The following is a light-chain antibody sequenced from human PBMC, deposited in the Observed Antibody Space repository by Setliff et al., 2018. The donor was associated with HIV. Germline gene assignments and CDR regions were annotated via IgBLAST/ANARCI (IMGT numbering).Light chain of an antibody. J-gene: IGLJ1*01. V-gene: IGLV2-14*01. CDR3: SSFTSSTPFV. CDR2: EVS. Sequence: QSALTQPASVSGSPGQSTTISCTGTSSDVGRYNYVSWYQQHPGKAPKLLIYEVSNRPSGVSNRFSGSKSGNTASLTISGLQADDEADYYCSSFTSSTPFVFGTGTKVTVL. CDR1: SSDVGRYNY.